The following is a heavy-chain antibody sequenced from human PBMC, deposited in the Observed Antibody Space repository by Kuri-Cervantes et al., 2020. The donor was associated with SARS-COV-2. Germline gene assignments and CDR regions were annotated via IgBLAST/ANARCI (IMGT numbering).Heavy chain of an antibody. J-gene: IGHJ3*02. D-gene: IGHD1-1*01. Sequence: GESLKISCTASGFIFSDYYMTWIRQAPGKGLEWVSSISGRSNFIYYADSVKGRFTISRDNAKRSLYLQMNSLRVEDTAVYYCARDGPETDSDAFDIWGQGTMVTVSS. V-gene: IGHV3-11*06. CDR2: ISGRSNFI. CDR3: ARDGPETDSDAFDI. CDR1: GFIFSDYY.